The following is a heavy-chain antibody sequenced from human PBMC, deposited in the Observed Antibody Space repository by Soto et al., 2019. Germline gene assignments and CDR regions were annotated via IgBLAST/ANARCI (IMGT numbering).Heavy chain of an antibody. CDR3: ARERSSRDGYNLYYYYGMDV. J-gene: IGHJ6*02. Sequence: PGGSLRLSFPASGFTLSSNYMGWVRKPQGKGLEWVSVIYSGGSTYYADSVKGRFTISRDNSKNTLYLQMNSLRAEDTAVYYCARERSSRDGYNLYYYYGMDVWGQGTTVTVSS. V-gene: IGHV3-53*01. CDR2: IYSGGST. D-gene: IGHD5-12*01. CDR1: GFTLSSNY.